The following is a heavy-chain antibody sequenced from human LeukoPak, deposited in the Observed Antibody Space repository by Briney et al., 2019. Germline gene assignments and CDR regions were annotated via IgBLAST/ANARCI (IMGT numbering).Heavy chain of an antibody. Sequence: PGGSLRLSCAASGFTFSSYAMSWVRQAPGKGLEWVSAISGSGGSTYYADSVKGRFTISRDNSKNTLYLQMNSLRAEDTAVYYCARAPMRVGYPYYFDYWGQGTLVTVSS. D-gene: IGHD5-12*01. CDR3: ARAPMRVGYPYYFDY. CDR2: ISGSGGST. V-gene: IGHV3-23*01. CDR1: GFTFSSYA. J-gene: IGHJ4*02.